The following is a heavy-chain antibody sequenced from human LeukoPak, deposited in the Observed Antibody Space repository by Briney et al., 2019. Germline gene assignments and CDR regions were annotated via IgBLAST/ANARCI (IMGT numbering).Heavy chain of an antibody. CDR1: GFTFTYYA. J-gene: IGHJ3*02. CDR3: ARDSPYSSPI. D-gene: IGHD6-19*01. CDR2: VSNDGSNQ. Sequence: PGGSLRLSCAASGFTFTYYAMHWVRQAPGKGLEWVSVVSNDGSNQDYTDSVKGRFIISRDDSKSTVYLQMNSLRAEDTAVYYCARDSPYSSPIWGQGTMVTVSS. V-gene: IGHV3-30-3*01.